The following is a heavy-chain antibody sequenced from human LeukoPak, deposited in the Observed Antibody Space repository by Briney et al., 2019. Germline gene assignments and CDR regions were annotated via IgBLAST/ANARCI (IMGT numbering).Heavy chain of an antibody. Sequence: SETLSLTCTVSGGSITSSSYYWGWIRQPPGKGLEWIGSIYYSGSTYYNPSLKSRVTISVDTSKNQFSLNLSSVSAADTAVYYCAARGVLRYFDWLLQATDNWFDPWGQGTLVTVSS. V-gene: IGHV4-39*01. D-gene: IGHD3-9*01. CDR2: IYYSGST. CDR1: GGSITSSSYY. J-gene: IGHJ5*02. CDR3: AARGVLRYFDWLLQATDNWFDP.